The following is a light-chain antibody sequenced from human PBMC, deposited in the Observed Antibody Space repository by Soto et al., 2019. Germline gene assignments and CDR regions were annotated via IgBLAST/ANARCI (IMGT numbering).Light chain of an antibody. CDR1: QSVSSSY. J-gene: IGKJ5*01. CDR2: GAS. Sequence: EIVLTQSPGTLSLSPGERATLSCRASQSVSSSYLAWYQQKPGQAPRLLIYGASSRATGIPDRFSGSGSGTDFTLTIIRLEPEEFAVYYYQQYGSSFPITFGQGTRLEIK. V-gene: IGKV3-20*01. CDR3: QQYGSSFPIT.